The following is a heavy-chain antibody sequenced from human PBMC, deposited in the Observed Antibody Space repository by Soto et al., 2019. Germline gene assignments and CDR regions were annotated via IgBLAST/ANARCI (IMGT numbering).Heavy chain of an antibody. Sequence: PSETLSLTCAVYGGSFSGYYWSWIRQPPGKGLEWIGEINHSGSTNYNPSLKSRVTISVDTSKNQFSLKLSSVTAADTAVYYCARSPNGDSNTCYDYWGQGTLVTVSS. CDR1: GGSFSGYY. CDR2: INHSGST. J-gene: IGHJ4*02. V-gene: IGHV4-34*01. D-gene: IGHD4-17*01. CDR3: ARSPNGDSNTCYDY.